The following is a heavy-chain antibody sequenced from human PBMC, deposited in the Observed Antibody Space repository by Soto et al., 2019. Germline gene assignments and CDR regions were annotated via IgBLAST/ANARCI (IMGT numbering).Heavy chain of an antibody. CDR1: GGSISSGGYY. J-gene: IGHJ3*02. V-gene: IGHV4-31*03. CDR2: IYYSGST. Sequence: QVQLQESGPGLVKPSQTLSLTCTVSGGSISSGGYYWSWIRQHPGKGLEWIGYIYYSGSTYYNPSLKSRVTISVDTSKNQFSLKLSSVTAADTAVYYCARYCSGGSCYYNDAFDIWGQGTMVTVSS. CDR3: ARYCSGGSCYYNDAFDI. D-gene: IGHD2-15*01.